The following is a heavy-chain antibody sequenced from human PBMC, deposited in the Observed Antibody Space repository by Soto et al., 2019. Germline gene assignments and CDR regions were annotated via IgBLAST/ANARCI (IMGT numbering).Heavy chain of an antibody. CDR2: IYYSVST. V-gene: IGHV4-30-4*01. J-gene: IGHJ6*02. D-gene: IGHD3-22*01. Sequence: QVQLQESGPGLVKPSQTLSLTCTVSGGSIRSGDYYWSWIRKPPGKCLEWIGYIYYSVSTYYNPALKIRVTISVGTSKNQFSRNLVSVSAADSAVSYCARASPVVTDVWGQGTTVTVSS. CDR1: GGSIRSGDYY. CDR3: ARASPVVTDV.